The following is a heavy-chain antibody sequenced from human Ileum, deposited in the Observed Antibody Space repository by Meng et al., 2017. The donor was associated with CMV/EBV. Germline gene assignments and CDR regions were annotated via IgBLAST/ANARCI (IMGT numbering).Heavy chain of an antibody. CDR2: LYSGGST. CDR3: ARDTFYYGFDV. J-gene: IGHJ6*02. V-gene: IGHV3-53*01. CDR1: GFIVNSNY. Sequence: GGSLRLSCVASGFIVNSNYMSWVRQAPGKGLEWVSALYSGGSTYYADSVKGRFSISRDNSKNTVYLEMTRLRDEDTALYYCARDTFYYGFDVWGQGTTVTVSS.